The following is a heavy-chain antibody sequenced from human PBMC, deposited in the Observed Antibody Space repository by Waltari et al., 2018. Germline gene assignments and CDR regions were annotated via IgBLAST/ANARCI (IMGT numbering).Heavy chain of an antibody. D-gene: IGHD3-10*01. J-gene: IGHJ3*02. CDR3: AREYSPMVRAPTFDI. CDR1: GYSISRGYY. Sequence: QVQLQESGPGLVKPSETLSLTCAVSGYSISRGYYWGWIRQPPGKGLEWIGSIYHSGSTYYNPALKSRVTISVDTSKNQFSLKLSSVTAADTAVYYCAREYSPMVRAPTFDIWGQGTMVTVSS. CDR2: IYHSGST. V-gene: IGHV4-38-2*02.